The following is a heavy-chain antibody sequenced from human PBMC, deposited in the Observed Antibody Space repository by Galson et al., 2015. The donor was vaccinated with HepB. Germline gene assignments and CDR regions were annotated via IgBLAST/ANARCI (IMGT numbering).Heavy chain of an antibody. CDR1: GFTFSSYT. J-gene: IGHJ4*02. CDR3: TRDTVTGPSY. V-gene: IGHV3-30-3*01. Sequence: SLRLSCAASGFTFSSYTMHWVRQAPGKGLEWVAVISFDGDTKYYADSVKGRFTISRDNSKNTLYLQMNSLRGEDTAVYYCTRDTVTGPSYWGPGTLVTVSS. CDR2: ISFDGDTK. D-gene: IGHD4-17*01.